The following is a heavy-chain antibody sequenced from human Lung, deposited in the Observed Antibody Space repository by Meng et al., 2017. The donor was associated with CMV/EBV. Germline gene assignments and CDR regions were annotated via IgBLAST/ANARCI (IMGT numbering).Heavy chain of an antibody. J-gene: IGHJ4*02. CDR3: ARFGGAPVGSTPPDY. CDR1: GYTFSAYQ. D-gene: IGHD1-26*01. V-gene: IGHV1-2*02. Sequence: ASVKVSCKTSGYTFSAYQMHWIRQAPGHGLEWMGWINPSSGVARSAPKYQGRVTITSDRYSTAYLELTSLTPDDTAYCYCARFGGAPVGSTPPDYCGQGTLVTVSS. CDR2: INPSSGVA.